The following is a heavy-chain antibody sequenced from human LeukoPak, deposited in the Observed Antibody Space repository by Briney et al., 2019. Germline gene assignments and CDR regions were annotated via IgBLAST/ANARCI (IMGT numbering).Heavy chain of an antibody. J-gene: IGHJ3*02. V-gene: IGHV4-39*07. CDR3: ARESIPGYHGSGRLNAFDI. Sequence: SETLSLTCTVSGDSISSTNYYWGWIRQPPGKGLEWIGSIYYSGSTFNNPSLKSRVTISVDTSKNQFSLKLSSVTAADTAVYYCARESIPGYHGSGRLNAFDIWGQGTMVTVSS. D-gene: IGHD3-10*01. CDR2: IYYSGST. CDR1: GDSISSTNYY.